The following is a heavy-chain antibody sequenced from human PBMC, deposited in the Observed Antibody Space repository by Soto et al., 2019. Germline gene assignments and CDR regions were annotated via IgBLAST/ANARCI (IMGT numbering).Heavy chain of an antibody. D-gene: IGHD6-6*01. Sequence: QVQLVESGGGLVKPGGSVRLSCAASGFTFSDSYMSWVRQAPGKGLEWVSYISGSAITTSHADSVQGRFTISRDNGKNSVYLQMDSLRAEDTAVYYCAKVLGGIPARPFDSWGQGTLVTVSS. CDR2: ISGSAITT. J-gene: IGHJ4*02. CDR3: AKVLGGIPARPFDS. V-gene: IGHV3-11*01. CDR1: GFTFSDSY.